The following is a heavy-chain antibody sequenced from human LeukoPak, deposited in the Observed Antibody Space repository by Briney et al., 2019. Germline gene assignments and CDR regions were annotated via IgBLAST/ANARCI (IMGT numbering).Heavy chain of an antibody. J-gene: IGHJ4*02. CDR3: AAWAAVGRFFDY. CDR2: INPNSSGS. Sequence: GASVKVSCKASGYTFTEYYIHWVRQAPGQGLEWMGWINPNSSGSISTQNFRGRVTMTRDTSITTAYMELSRLASDDTAVYYCAAWAAVGRFFDYWGQGTQVTVSS. D-gene: IGHD6-13*01. CDR1: GYTFTEYY. V-gene: IGHV1-2*02.